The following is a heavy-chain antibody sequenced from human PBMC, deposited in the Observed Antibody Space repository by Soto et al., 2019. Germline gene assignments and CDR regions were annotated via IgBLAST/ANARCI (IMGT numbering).Heavy chain of an antibody. J-gene: IGHJ5*02. V-gene: IGHV3-48*01. CDR3: AREGGGRSPSGPPP. CDR1: GFSFSDYS. D-gene: IGHD2-2*01. Sequence: EVQLVESGGDLVQPGGSLRLSCAASGFSFSDYSINWVRQAPGKGLEWVSYISSSSSTIYYADSVKGRFTISRDNAKNSRYGKRNSRRAGDTAGDYGAREGGGRSPSGPPPGGRGPRVT. CDR2: ISSSSSTI.